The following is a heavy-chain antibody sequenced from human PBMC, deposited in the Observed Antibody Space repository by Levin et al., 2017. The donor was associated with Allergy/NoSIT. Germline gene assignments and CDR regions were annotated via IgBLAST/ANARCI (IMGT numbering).Heavy chain of an antibody. D-gene: IGHD6-13*01. CDR2: MNPNSGNT. Sequence: ASVKVSCKASGYTFTSYDINWVRQATGQGLEWMGWMNPNSGNTGSAQNFQGRITMTRNTSISPAYMELRSLRSEDTAVYYCARARSSRSHNWFDPWVQGTLVTVSS. V-gene: IGHV1-8*01. CDR3: ARARSSRSHNWFDP. J-gene: IGHJ5*02. CDR1: GYTFTSYD.